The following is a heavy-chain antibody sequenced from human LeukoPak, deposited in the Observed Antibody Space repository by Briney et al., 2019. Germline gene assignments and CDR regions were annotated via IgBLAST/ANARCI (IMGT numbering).Heavy chain of an antibody. Sequence: SETLSLTCTVSGGSISSSSYYWGWIRQPPGKGLEWIGSIYYSGSTYYNPSLKSRVTISVDKSKNQFSLKLSSVTAADTAVYYCARDYYDSSGYPPHAFDIWGQGTMVTVSS. V-gene: IGHV4-39*07. CDR2: IYYSGST. CDR3: ARDYYDSSGYPPHAFDI. D-gene: IGHD3-22*01. CDR1: GGSISSSSYY. J-gene: IGHJ3*02.